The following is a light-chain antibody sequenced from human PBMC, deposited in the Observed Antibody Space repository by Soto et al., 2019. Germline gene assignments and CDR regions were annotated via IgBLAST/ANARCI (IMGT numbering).Light chain of an antibody. V-gene: IGKV1-39*01. Sequence: DIQMTQSPSSLSASVGDRVTITCRAGQSISNYLNWYQQKPGKAPKLLIYAASSLQSGVPSRFSGSGSGTDFTLSISSLQPEDFESYYCQQSYSTPFTFGPGTKVDIK. CDR1: QSISNY. CDR2: AAS. CDR3: QQSYSTPFT. J-gene: IGKJ3*01.